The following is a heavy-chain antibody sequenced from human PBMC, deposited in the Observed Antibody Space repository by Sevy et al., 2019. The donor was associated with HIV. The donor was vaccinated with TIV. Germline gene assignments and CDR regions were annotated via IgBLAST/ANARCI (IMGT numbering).Heavy chain of an antibody. CDR2: IYPGDSDT. CDR1: GYSFTSYW. D-gene: IGHD3-3*01. CDR3: AGQSIFGVVTPIGFDP. V-gene: IGHV5-51*01. J-gene: IGHJ5*02. Sequence: GESLKISCKGSGYSFTSYWIGWVRQMPGKGLEWMGIIYPGDSDTRYSPSFQGQVTISADKSISTAYLQWSSLKASDTAMYYCAGQSIFGVVTPIGFDPWGQGTLVTVSS.